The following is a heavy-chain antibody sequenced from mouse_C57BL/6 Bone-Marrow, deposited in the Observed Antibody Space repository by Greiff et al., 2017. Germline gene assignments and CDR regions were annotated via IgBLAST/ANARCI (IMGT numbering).Heavy chain of an antibody. D-gene: IGHD2-4*01. CDR2: IDPENGDT. CDR1: GFNIQDDY. V-gene: IGHV14-4*01. J-gene: IGHJ3*01. CDR3: TTRGDDYDHLTFAY. Sequence: VQLQQSGAELVRPGASVKLSCTASGFNIQDDYMHWVKQRPEQGLEWIGWIDPENGDTEYASKFQGKATITADTSSNTAYLQLSSLTSEDTAVYYCTTRGDDYDHLTFAYWGQGTLVTVSA.